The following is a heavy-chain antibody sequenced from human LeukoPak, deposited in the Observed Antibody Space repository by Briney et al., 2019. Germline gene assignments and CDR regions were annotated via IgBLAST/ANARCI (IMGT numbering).Heavy chain of an antibody. Sequence: GGSLRLSCAASGFTFDDYAMHWVRQAPGKGLEWVSLISGDGGATYYADSVRGRFTISRDNSKNTLYLQMNSLRAEDTAVYYCAKSASGWYNFDYWGQGTLVTVSS. CDR2: ISGDGGAT. CDR3: AKSASGWYNFDY. CDR1: GFTFDDYA. V-gene: IGHV3-43*02. D-gene: IGHD6-19*01. J-gene: IGHJ4*02.